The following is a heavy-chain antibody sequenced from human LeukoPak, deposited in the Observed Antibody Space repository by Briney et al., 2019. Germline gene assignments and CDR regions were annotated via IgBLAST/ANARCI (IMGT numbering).Heavy chain of an antibody. CDR1: GFTFSSYA. D-gene: IGHD3-10*01. V-gene: IGHV3-30-3*01. J-gene: IGHJ4*02. Sequence: GGSLRLSCAASGFTFSSYAMHRVRQAPGKGLEWVAVISYDGSNKYYADSVKGRFTISRDNSKNTLYLQMNSLRAEDTAVYYCARGTLYGSGSYYNAHFDYWGQGTLVTVSS. CDR2: ISYDGSNK. CDR3: ARGTLYGSGSYYNAHFDY.